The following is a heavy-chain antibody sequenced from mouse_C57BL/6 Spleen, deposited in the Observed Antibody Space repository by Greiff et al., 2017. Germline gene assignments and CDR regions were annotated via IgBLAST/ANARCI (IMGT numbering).Heavy chain of an antibody. J-gene: IGHJ1*03. CDR3: ASPHYYGSSYVRYFDV. CDR2: ISSGSSTI. CDR1: GFTFSDYG. V-gene: IGHV5-17*01. Sequence: EVHLVESGGGLVKPGGSLKLSCAASGFTFSDYGMHWVRQAPEKGLEWVAYISSGSSTIYYADTVKGRFTISRDNAKNTLFLQMTSLRSEDTAMYYCASPHYYGSSYVRYFDVWGTGTTVTVSS. D-gene: IGHD1-1*01.